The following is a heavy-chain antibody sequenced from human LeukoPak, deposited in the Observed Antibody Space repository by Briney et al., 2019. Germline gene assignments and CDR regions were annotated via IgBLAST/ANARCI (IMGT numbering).Heavy chain of an antibody. D-gene: IGHD1-7*01. V-gene: IGHV3-48*03. CDR1: GFSISSYE. J-gene: IGHJ6*03. Sequence: GGSLRLSCAASGFSISSYEMNWVRQAPGKGLEWVSHISSSGSTIWYADSVKGRFTISRDNAKNSLYLQMNSLRAEDTAVYYCARVELAPYYYYMDVWGKGTTVTVSS. CDR2: ISSSGSTI. CDR3: ARVELAPYYYYMDV.